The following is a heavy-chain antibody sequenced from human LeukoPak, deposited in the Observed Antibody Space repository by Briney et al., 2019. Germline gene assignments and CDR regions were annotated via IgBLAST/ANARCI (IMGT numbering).Heavy chain of an antibody. CDR1: GGSISSGDYY. CDR3: ASNLSGSYYNWFDP. D-gene: IGHD1-26*01. Sequence: SQTLSLTCTVSGGSISSGDYYWSWIRQPPGKGLEWIGYIYYSGSTYYNPSLKSRVTISVDTSKNQFSLKLSSVTAADTAVYYCASNLSGSYYNWFDPWGQGTLVTVSS. J-gene: IGHJ5*02. V-gene: IGHV4-30-4*01. CDR2: IYYSGST.